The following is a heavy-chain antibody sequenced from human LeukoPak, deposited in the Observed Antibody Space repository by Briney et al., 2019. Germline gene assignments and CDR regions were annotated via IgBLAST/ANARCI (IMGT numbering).Heavy chain of an antibody. V-gene: IGHV4-30-4*08. Sequence: PSQTLSLTCTVSGGSISSGDYYWSWIRQPPGKGLEWIGYIYYRGSSYYNPSLKRRVTISVDTSKNQFSLKLSSVTAADTAVYYCARVWYQLLAGWFDPWGQGTLVTVSS. J-gene: IGHJ5*02. CDR3: ARVWYQLLAGWFDP. D-gene: IGHD2-2*01. CDR2: IYYRGSS. CDR1: GGSISSGDYY.